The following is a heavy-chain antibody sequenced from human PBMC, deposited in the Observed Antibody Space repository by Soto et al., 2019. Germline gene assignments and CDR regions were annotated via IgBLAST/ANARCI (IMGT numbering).Heavy chain of an antibody. CDR2: IIPIFGTA. CDR3: AFGRSGYENWFDP. D-gene: IGHD3-3*01. V-gene: IGHV1-69*13. J-gene: IGHJ5*02. CDR1: GGTFSSYA. Sequence: ASVKVSCKASGGTFSSYAISWVRQAPGQGLEWMGGIIPIFGTANYAQKFQGRVTITADESTSTAYMELSSLRSEDTAVYYCAFGRSGYENWFDPWGQGTLVTVSS.